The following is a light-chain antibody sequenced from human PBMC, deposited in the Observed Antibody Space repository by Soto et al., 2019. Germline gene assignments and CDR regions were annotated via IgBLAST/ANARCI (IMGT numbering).Light chain of an antibody. CDR2: LGC. J-gene: IGKJ3*01. Sequence: DIVMTQSPLSLPVTPGEPASISCRSSQSLLHSNGYNYLDWYLQKPGQSPQLLMYLGCNRAAGVPDRFSGSGSGTDFTLTIRRVEAEDVGVYHCRQPLQTRGGFTFGPGTKVDIK. CDR1: QSLLHSNGYNY. CDR3: RQPLQTRGGFT. V-gene: IGKV2-28*01.